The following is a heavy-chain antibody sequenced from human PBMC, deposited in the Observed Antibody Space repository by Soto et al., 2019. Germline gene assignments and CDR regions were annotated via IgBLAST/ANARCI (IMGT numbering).Heavy chain of an antibody. CDR2: IYGGGDSK. Sequence: EVQLVESGGGLVKPGESLRLSCVASGFTFSRYTINWVRQAPGKGLEWVSSIYGGGDSKFYAHSVMGRFTISRDNAKNSLYLQMDSLRAEDTAVYYCARSEMVAAGTGPFEYWGQGALVTVSS. J-gene: IGHJ4*02. CDR1: GFTFSRYT. CDR3: ARSEMVAAGTGPFEY. D-gene: IGHD6-13*01. V-gene: IGHV3-21*01.